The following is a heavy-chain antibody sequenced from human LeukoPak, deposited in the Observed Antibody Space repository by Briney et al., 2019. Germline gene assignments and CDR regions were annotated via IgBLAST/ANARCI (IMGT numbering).Heavy chain of an antibody. V-gene: IGHV4-59*01. CDR2: THYSGST. J-gene: IGHJ5*02. D-gene: IGHD6-19*01. CDR1: GGSTSSYY. CDR3: VRGGGWDAWFDP. Sequence: SETLSLTCTVSGGSTSSYYWSWIRQPPGKGLEWIGYTHYSGSTNYNPSLKSRVTISVDTSKNQFSLKLRSVTAADTAVYYCVRGGGWDAWFDPWGQGTLVTVSS.